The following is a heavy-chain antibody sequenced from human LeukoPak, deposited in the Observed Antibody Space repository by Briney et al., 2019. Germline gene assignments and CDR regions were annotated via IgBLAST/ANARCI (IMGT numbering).Heavy chain of an antibody. CDR3: AKDYYDFWSGGYYYYYGMDV. J-gene: IGHJ6*02. D-gene: IGHD3-3*01. Sequence: GGSLRLSCAASGFTFSSYVMHWVRQAPGKGLEWVAVISYDGGNKYYANSVKGRFTISRDNSKNTLYLQMNSLRSDDTAVYYCAKDYYDFWSGGYYYYYGMDVWGQGTTVTVSS. CDR1: GFTFSSYV. CDR2: ISYDGGNK. V-gene: IGHV3-30*18.